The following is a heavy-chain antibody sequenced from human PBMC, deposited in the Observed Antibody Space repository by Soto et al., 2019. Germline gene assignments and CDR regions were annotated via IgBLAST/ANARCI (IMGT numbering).Heavy chain of an antibody. CDR1: GGSVSSGSYY. Sequence: SESLSLTCTVSGGSVSSGSYYWSWIRQPPGKGLEWIGYIYYSGSTNYNPSLKSRVTISVDTSKNQFSLKLSSVTAADTAVYYRARDLQRGYSYGYGAFDIWGQGTMVTVSS. J-gene: IGHJ3*02. V-gene: IGHV4-61*01. D-gene: IGHD5-18*01. CDR3: ARDLQRGYSYGYGAFDI. CDR2: IYYSGST.